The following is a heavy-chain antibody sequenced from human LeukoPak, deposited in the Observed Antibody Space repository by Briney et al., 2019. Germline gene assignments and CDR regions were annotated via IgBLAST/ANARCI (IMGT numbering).Heavy chain of an antibody. CDR2: MNPNSGNT. CDR1: GYTFTNYD. Sequence: ASVTVSCKTSGYTFTNYDINWVRQATGQGLEWMGWMNPNSGNTDYAQKFQGRVIMTRNTSISTAYMELSRLGSADTAVYYCARGSLSSGWYHFDYWDRGALVTVSS. CDR3: ARGSLSSGWYHFDY. J-gene: IGHJ4*02. V-gene: IGHV1-8*01. D-gene: IGHD6-19*01.